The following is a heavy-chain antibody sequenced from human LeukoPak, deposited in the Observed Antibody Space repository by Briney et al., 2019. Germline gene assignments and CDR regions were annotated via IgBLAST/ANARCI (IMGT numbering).Heavy chain of an antibody. Sequence: SETLSLTCAVYGGSFSGYYWSWIRQPPGKGLEWIWEINHSGSTNYNPSLKRRVTISVDTSKNQFSLKLSSVTAGDTAVYYCARGGVVVPAAPGWFDPWGQGTLVTVSS. D-gene: IGHD2-2*01. V-gene: IGHV4-34*01. J-gene: IGHJ5*02. CDR1: GGSFSGYY. CDR2: INHSGST. CDR3: ARGGVVVPAAPGWFDP.